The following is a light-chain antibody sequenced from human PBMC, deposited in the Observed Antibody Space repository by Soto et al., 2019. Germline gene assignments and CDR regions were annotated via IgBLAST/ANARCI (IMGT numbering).Light chain of an antibody. CDR2: EAS. Sequence: DIQMTQSPPTLSASVGDRVTITCRASQSISSWLAWYQQKPGKAPKLLIHEASRLETGVPSRFSGSESGTEFTLTISGLHAEDSATYYCQQYTNFPLTFGGGTKV. J-gene: IGKJ4*01. CDR3: QQYTNFPLT. CDR1: QSISSW. V-gene: IGKV1-5*01.